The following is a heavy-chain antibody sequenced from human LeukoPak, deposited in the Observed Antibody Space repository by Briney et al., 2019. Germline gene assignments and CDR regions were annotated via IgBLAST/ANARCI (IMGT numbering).Heavy chain of an antibody. V-gene: IGHV4-59*01. CDR1: GGSISNYY. J-gene: IGHJ4*02. CDR2: IYYSGST. D-gene: IGHD6-13*01. Sequence: SETQSLTCTVSGGSISNYYWSWIRQPPGKGLEWIGYIYYSGSTNYNPSLKSRVTISVDTSKNQFSLKLTSVTAADTAVYYCARVGRGAAAGFDYWGLGTLVTVSS. CDR3: ARVGRGAAAGFDY.